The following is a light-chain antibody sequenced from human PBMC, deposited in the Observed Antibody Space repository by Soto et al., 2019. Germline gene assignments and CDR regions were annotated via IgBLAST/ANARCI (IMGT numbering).Light chain of an antibody. Sequence: QSVLTQPASVSGSPGQSITISCTGSSSDVGAYNFVSWYQHHPGKAPKLILYEVTTRRSGVSSRFSGSKSGNTASLTISGLQADDEASYYCSSYTSSNTPYVFGTGTKVTVL. J-gene: IGLJ1*01. CDR3: SSYTSSNTPYV. CDR1: SSDVGAYNF. CDR2: EVT. V-gene: IGLV2-14*01.